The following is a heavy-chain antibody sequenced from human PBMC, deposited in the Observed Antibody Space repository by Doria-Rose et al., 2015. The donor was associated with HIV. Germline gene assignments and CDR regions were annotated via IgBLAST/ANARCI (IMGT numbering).Heavy chain of an antibody. CDR3: ARIKSSRWYHKYYFDF. CDR1: GVSLSSPGMG. CDR2: IFSDDER. J-gene: IGHJ4*02. Sequence: SGPVLVKPTETLTLTCTVSGVSLSSPGMGVSWIRQPPGKALEWLAIIFSDDERSYKTSLKSRLTISRGTSKSQVVLTMTDMDPVDTATYYCARIKSSRWYHKYYFDFWGQGTLVIVSA. D-gene: IGHD6-13*01. V-gene: IGHV2-26*01.